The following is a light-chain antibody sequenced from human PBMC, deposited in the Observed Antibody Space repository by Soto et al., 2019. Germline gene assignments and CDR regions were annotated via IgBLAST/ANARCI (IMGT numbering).Light chain of an antibody. CDR2: EVS. CDR3: CSYAGSSTFEV. V-gene: IGLV2-23*02. Sequence: QCVLTQPASVSGSPGQSITISCTGTSSDVGSYNLVSWYQQHPGKAPKLMIYEVSKRPSGVSNRFSGSKSGNTASLTISGLQAEDEADYYCCSYAGSSTFEVFGTGTKVTVL. CDR1: SSDVGSYNL. J-gene: IGLJ1*01.